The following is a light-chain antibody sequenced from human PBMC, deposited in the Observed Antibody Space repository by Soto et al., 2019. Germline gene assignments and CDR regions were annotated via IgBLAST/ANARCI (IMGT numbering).Light chain of an antibody. CDR2: GAS. Sequence: EIVLTQSPGTLSLSPGERATLSCRASQSVRSNFLAWYQQKPGQAPRLLISGASNRATGIPDRFSGSGSGTDFAITITRLEAEDFAMYYCQRYDSLRTFGQGTKVEI. CDR3: QRYDSLRT. CDR1: QSVRSNF. J-gene: IGKJ1*01. V-gene: IGKV3-20*01.